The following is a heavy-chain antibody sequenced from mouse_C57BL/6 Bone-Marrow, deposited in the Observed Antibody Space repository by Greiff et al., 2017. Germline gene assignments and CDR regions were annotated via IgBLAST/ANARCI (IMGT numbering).Heavy chain of an antibody. CDR1: GFTFSDFY. CDR3: ARDASGYYYAMDY. Sequence: EVQGVESGGGLVQSGRSLRLSCATSGFTFSDFYMEWVRQAPGKGLEWIAASRNKANDYTTEYSASVKGRFIVSRDTSQSILYLQMNALRAEDTAIYYCARDASGYYYAMDYWGQGTSVTVSS. CDR2: SRNKANDYTT. J-gene: IGHJ4*01. D-gene: IGHD3-2*02. V-gene: IGHV7-1*01.